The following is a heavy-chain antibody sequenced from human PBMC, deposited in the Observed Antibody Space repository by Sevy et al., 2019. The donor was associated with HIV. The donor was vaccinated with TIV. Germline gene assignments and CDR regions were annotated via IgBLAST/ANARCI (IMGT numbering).Heavy chain of an antibody. J-gene: IGHJ4*02. V-gene: IGHV3-30-3*01. D-gene: IGHD3-16*01. Sequence: GGFLRLSCEASGFTFTRYAFHWVRQAPGKGLEWVAVISKEGTNKYYIDSVKGRFTISRDNSRNTLFLHMERLRAEDPAMHSCARDPHAVPHWGSFDSWGQGTLVTVSS. CDR1: GFTFTRYA. CDR3: ARDPHAVPHWGSFDS. CDR2: ISKEGTNK.